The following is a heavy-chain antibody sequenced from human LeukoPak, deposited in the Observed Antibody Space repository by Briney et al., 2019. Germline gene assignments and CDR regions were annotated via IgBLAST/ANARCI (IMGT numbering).Heavy chain of an antibody. CDR3: AKDESAGYYVFWSGYPPPHLDWFDP. CDR1: GFTFSSYA. CDR2: ISGSGGST. Sequence: TGGSLRLSCAASGFTFSSYAMSWVRQAPGKGLEWVSAISGSGGSTYYADSVKGRFTISRDNSKNTLYLQMNSLRAEDTAVYYCAKDESAGYYVFWSGYPPPHLDWFDPWGKEPLVTVSS. D-gene: IGHD3-3*01. V-gene: IGHV3-23*01. J-gene: IGHJ5*02.